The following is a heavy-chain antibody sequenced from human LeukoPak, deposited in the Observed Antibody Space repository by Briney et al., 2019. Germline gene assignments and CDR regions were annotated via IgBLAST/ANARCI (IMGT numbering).Heavy chain of an antibody. V-gene: IGHV7-4-1*02. Sequence: GASVKVSCKASGYTFTNYAMNWVRQAPGQGLEWMGWINTNTGNPTYAQGFTGRFVFSLDTSVSTAYLQISSLKAEDTAVYYCARDHVKLGSSFHPFDAFDVWGRGTLVTVSS. D-gene: IGHD2-2*01. CDR3: ARDHVKLGSSFHPFDAFDV. J-gene: IGHJ3*01. CDR2: INTNTGNP. CDR1: GYTFTNYA.